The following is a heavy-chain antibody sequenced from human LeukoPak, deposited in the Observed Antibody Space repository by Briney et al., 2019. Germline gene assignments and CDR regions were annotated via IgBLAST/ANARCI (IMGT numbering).Heavy chain of an antibody. CDR3: AKGGPYDSSGYYGY. CDR2: ISSSSSYI. V-gene: IGHV3-21*04. D-gene: IGHD3-22*01. J-gene: IGHJ4*02. CDR1: GFNVRTNY. Sequence: PGGSLRLSCAVSGFNVRTNYMSWVRQAPGKGLEWVSSISSSSSYIYYADSVKGRFTISRDNSKNTLYLQMNSLRAEDTAVYYCAKGGPYDSSGYYGYWGQGTLVTVSS.